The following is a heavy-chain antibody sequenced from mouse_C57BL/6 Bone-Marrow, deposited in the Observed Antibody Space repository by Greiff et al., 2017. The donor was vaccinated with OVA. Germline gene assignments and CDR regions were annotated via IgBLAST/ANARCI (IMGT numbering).Heavy chain of an antibody. V-gene: IGHV1-63*01. Sequence: LVESGAELVRPGTSVKMSCKASGYTFTNYWIGWAKQRPGHGLEWIGDIYPGGGYTNYNEKFKGKATLTADKSSSTAYMQFSSLTSEDSAIYYCARLGYFDVWGTGTTVTVSS. CDR3: ARLGYFDV. CDR1: GYTFTNYW. CDR2: IYPGGGYT. J-gene: IGHJ1*03.